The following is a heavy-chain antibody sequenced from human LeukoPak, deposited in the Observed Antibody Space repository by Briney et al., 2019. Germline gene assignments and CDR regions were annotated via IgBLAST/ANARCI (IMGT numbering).Heavy chain of an antibody. CDR1: GFTFSSYD. J-gene: IGHJ4*02. V-gene: IGHV3-23*01. CDR2: IRGSGGST. Sequence: GGSLSLPCAVSGFTFSSYDMSWVRQPPGKGLEWVSAIRGSGGSTYYAESVQGRFTISRDNSKNTLYLQMNRLRAEDTPVYYDAREHDLCGVPNDYWGQGTLVSVS. CDR3: AREHDLCGVPNDY. D-gene: IGHD2-21*01.